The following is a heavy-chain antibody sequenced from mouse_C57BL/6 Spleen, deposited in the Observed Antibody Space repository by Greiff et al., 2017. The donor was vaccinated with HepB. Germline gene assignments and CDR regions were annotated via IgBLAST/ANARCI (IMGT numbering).Heavy chain of an antibody. Sequence: QVQLQQSGAELVRPGASVTLSCKASGYTFTDYEMHWVKQTPVHGLEWIGAIDPETGGTAYNQKFKGKAILTADKSSSTAYMELRSLTSEDSAVYYCTRITTVVADAYWGQGTLVTVSA. J-gene: IGHJ3*01. CDR1: GYTFTDYE. CDR2: IDPETGGT. CDR3: TRITTVVADAY. V-gene: IGHV1-15*01. D-gene: IGHD1-1*01.